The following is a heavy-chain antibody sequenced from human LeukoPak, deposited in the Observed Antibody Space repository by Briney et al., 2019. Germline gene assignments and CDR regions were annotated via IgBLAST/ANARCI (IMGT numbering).Heavy chain of an antibody. V-gene: IGHV4-34*01. D-gene: IGHD3-10*01. CDR3: AKGPQTGWFDT. CDR1: GGPFSGYY. J-gene: IGHJ5*02. CDR2: INHSGST. Sequence: SETLSLTCAVYGGPFSGYYWSWIRQPPGKGLEWIGEINHSGSTNYNPSLKSRVTISVDTSKNQFSLKLSSVTAADTAVYYCAKGPQTGWFDTWGQGALVTVSS.